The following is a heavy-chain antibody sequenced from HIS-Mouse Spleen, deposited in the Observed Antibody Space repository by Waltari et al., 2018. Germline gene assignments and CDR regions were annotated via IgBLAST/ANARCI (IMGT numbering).Heavy chain of an antibody. J-gene: IGHJ4*02. Sequence: EVQLVESGGGLVQPGRSLRLTCAASGFTFDDYAMHWVLQAPGKGLDLVSGISWNSGSIGYANSVKGRFTISRDNAKNSLYLQMNSLRADDTALYYCAKDGRSLNYWGQGTLVTVSS. CDR2: ISWNSGSI. V-gene: IGHV3-9*01. CDR1: GFTFDDYA. CDR3: AKDGRSLNY.